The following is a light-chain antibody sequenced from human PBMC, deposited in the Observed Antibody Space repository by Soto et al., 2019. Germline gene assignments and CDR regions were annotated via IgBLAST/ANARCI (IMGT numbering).Light chain of an antibody. J-gene: IGLJ2*01. Sequence: QSVLTQPPSASGSPGQSVTISCTGTSSDVGGYNDVSWYQQHPGKAPKLMIYEVTKRPSGVPDRFSGSKSGNTASLTVSGLQAEDEADYYCSSYAGSNSVVFGGGTQLTVL. CDR2: EVT. V-gene: IGLV2-8*01. CDR1: SSDVGGYND. CDR3: SSYAGSNSVV.